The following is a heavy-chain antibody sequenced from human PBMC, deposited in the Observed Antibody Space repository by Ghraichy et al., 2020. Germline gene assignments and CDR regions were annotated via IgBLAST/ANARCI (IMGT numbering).Heavy chain of an antibody. CDR3: ARVAARSSGWQNYFDY. Sequence: LSLTCAASGFTFSNYAMSWVRQAPGKGLEWVSAITGSGDNTYYADSVKGRFTISRDNSKDTLYLQMDSLRAEDTALYYCARVAARSSGWQNYFDYWGQGTLVTASS. CDR1: GFTFSNYA. D-gene: IGHD6-19*01. CDR2: ITGSGDNT. V-gene: IGHV3-23*01. J-gene: IGHJ4*02.